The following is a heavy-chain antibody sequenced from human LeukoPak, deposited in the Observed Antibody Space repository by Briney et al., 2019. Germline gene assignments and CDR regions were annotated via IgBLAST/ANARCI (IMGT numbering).Heavy chain of an antibody. CDR2: INPNSGGT. V-gene: IGHV1-2*02. J-gene: IGHJ4*02. CDR3: ARAGLIAVAGTPLNY. Sequence: ASVKVSCKASGYTFTGYYMHWVRQAPGQGLDWMGWINPNSGGTNYAQKFQGRVTMTRDTSISTAYMELSRLRSDDTAVYYCARAGLIAVAGTPLNYWGQGTLVTVSS. CDR1: GYTFTGYY. D-gene: IGHD6-19*01.